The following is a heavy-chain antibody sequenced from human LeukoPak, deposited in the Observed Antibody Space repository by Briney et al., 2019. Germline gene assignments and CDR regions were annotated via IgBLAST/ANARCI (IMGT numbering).Heavy chain of an antibody. J-gene: IGHJ3*02. CDR3: ARDGYNGVAFDI. Sequence: GGSLRLSGAASGFTFDDYGMSWVRQAPGKGLEWVSGINWNGGSTGYADSVKGRFTISRDNAKNSLYLQMNSLRAEDTALYYCARDGYNGVAFDIWGQGTMVAVSS. V-gene: IGHV3-20*04. CDR1: GFTFDDYG. D-gene: IGHD5-24*01. CDR2: INWNGGST.